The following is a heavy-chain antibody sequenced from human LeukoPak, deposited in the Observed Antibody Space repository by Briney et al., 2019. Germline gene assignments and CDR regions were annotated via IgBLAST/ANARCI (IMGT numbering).Heavy chain of an antibody. Sequence: ASVKVSCKASGYTFTGCFIHYVRQAPGQGLEWMGWIDPNSDNIRYSETFKDRVTMTRDTSTNAAYMELSWLRSDDTAVYYCARSAYNYGYVYFDHWGQGTLVIVSS. D-gene: IGHD5-18*01. V-gene: IGHV1-2*02. CDR1: GYTFTGCF. J-gene: IGHJ4*02. CDR3: ARSAYNYGYVYFDH. CDR2: IDPNSDNI.